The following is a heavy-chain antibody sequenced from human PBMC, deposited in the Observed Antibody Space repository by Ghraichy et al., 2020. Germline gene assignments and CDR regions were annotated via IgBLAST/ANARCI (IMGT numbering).Heavy chain of an antibody. Sequence: GESLNISCVASGFSFDTSALHWIRQTSGRGLEWIGRIRGEARDYVTEYRDSVKGRFTISRDNSKKTTYLQMNSLRIEDTAVYYCTGPELDSWGQGSLVTVSS. D-gene: IGHD1-7*01. J-gene: IGHJ4*02. CDR2: IRGEARDYVT. V-gene: IGHV3-73*01. CDR3: TGPELDS. CDR1: GFSFDTSA.